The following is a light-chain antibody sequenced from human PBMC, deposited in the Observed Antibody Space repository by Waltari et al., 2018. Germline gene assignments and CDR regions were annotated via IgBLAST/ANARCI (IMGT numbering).Light chain of an antibody. CDR1: ASNIGGNL. V-gene: IGLV1-44*01. J-gene: IGLJ3*02. Sequence: QPVLTQPPSVSGTPGQRVTIPCSGRASNIGGNLVNWYQQLPGKAPKLLIYRSDLRPSGVPDRFSASKSGTSASLAISGLQSEDEADYICASWDDSLNGHWVFGGGTKVTVL. CDR3: ASWDDSLNGHWV. CDR2: RSD.